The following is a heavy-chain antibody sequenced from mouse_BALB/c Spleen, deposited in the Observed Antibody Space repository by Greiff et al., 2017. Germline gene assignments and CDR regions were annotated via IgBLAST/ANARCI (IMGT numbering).Heavy chain of an antibody. D-gene: IGHD2-10*01. J-gene: IGHJ1*01. CDR1: GFTFSSYA. CDR3: ARDQAPTRLDV. Sequence: EVKVVESGGGLVKPGGSLKLSCAASGFTFSSYAMSWVRQSPEKRLEWVAEISSGGSYTYYPDTVTGRFTISRDNAKNTLYLEMSSLRSEDTAMYYCARDQAPTRLDVWGAGTTVTVSS. V-gene: IGHV5-9-4*01. CDR2: ISSGGSYT.